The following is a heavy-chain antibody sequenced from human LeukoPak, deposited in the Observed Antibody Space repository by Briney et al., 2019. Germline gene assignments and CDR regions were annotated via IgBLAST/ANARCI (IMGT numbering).Heavy chain of an antibody. Sequence: ASVKVSCKASGYTFTGYYMHWARQAPGQGLEWMGWINPNSGGTNYAQKFQGWVTMTRDTSISTAYMELSRLRSDDTAVYYCAREREWFGELSPWGQGTLVTVSS. CDR1: GYTFTGYY. CDR2: INPNSGGT. V-gene: IGHV1-2*04. J-gene: IGHJ5*02. CDR3: AREREWFGELSP. D-gene: IGHD3-10*01.